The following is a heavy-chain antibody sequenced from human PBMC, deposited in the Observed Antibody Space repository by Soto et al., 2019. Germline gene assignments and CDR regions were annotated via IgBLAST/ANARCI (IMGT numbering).Heavy chain of an antibody. CDR3: ARDFSGGFDY. CDR1: GFTFSSYA. V-gene: IGHV3-30-3*01. J-gene: IGHJ4*02. Sequence: GGSLRLSCAASGFTFSSYAMHWVRQAPGKGLEWVAVISYDGSNKYYADSVKGRFTISRDNSKNTLYLQMNSLRAEDTAVYYSARDFSGGFDYWGQGPVVTLSS. CDR2: ISYDGSNK. D-gene: IGHD6-19*01.